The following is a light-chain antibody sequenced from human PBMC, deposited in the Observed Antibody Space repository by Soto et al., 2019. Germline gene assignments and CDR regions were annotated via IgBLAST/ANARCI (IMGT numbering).Light chain of an antibody. Sequence: QSVLTQPPSVSAAPGQQVTISCSGETSNIGNNYVSWYQQLPGTAPKLLIYDTNNRPSGIPDRFSGSKSGTSATLGITGLQTGDEAVYYCGGWDSSLSGVLFGGGTKLTVL. CDR1: TSNIGNNY. J-gene: IGLJ2*01. CDR2: DTN. V-gene: IGLV1-51*01. CDR3: GGWDSSLSGVL.